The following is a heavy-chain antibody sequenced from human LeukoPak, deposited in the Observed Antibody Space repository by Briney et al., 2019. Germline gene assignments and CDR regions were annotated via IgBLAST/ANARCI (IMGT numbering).Heavy chain of an antibody. CDR2: ISACNGNT. CDR1: GYTFTDYY. J-gene: IGHJ4*02. CDR3: AGGTGYYNDPYGY. V-gene: IGHV1-18*04. Sequence: ASVKVSCKASGYTFTDYYMHWVRQAPGQGLEWMGWISACNGNTNYAQKLQGRVTVTTDTSTSTAYMELRSLRSDDTAVYYCAGGTGYYNDPYGYWGQGTLVTVSS. D-gene: IGHD3-9*01.